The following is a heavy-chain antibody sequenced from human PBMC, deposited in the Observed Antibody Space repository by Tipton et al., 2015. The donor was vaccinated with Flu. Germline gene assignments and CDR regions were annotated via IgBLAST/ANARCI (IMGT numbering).Heavy chain of an antibody. J-gene: IGHJ6*02. V-gene: IGHV4-4*07. D-gene: IGHD6-13*01. CDR2: IYTSGST. Sequence: LRLSCTVSGGSISSYYWSWIRQPAGKGLEWIGRIYTSGSTNYNPSLKSRVTMSVDTSKNQFSLKLSSVTAADTAVYYCARDSQQLVHRYYYYGMGVWGQGTTVTVSS. CDR3: ARDSQQLVHRYYYYGMGV. CDR1: GGSISSYY.